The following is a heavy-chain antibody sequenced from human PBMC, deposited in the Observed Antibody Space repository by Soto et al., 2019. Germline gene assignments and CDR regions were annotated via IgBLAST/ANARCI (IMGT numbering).Heavy chain of an antibody. D-gene: IGHD3-3*02. CDR2: IKQDGSEK. CDR3: PSAPIFGP. V-gene: IGHV3-7*01. J-gene: IGHJ5*02. Sequence: EVQLVESGGGLVQPGGSLRLSCAASGFTFSSYWMSWVRQAPGKGLEWVANIKQDGSEKKYVDFVKGRFTISRDNAKNSRYLQMNSRRAADTPVNSGPSAPIFGPWGRGPLVTFPS. CDR1: GFTFSSYW.